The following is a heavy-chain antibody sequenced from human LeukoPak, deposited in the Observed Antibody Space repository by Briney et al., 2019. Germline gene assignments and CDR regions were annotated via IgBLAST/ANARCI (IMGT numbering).Heavy chain of an antibody. CDR1: GYSMSSGYY. CDR2: IYHSGST. CDR3: ASSSEDYDFWSGYLNFDY. D-gene: IGHD3-3*01. Sequence: PSETLSLTCAVSGYSMSSGYYWGWIRQPPGKGLEWIGSIYHSGSTYYNQSLKSRVTISVDTSKNQFSLNLSSVTAADTAVYYCASSSEDYDFWSGYLNFDYWGQGTLVTVSS. V-gene: IGHV4-38-2*01. J-gene: IGHJ4*02.